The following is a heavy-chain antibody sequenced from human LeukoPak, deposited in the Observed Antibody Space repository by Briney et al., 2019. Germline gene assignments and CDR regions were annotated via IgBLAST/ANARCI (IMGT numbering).Heavy chain of an antibody. J-gene: IGHJ4*02. D-gene: IGHD2-15*01. V-gene: IGHV4-38-2*01. CDR1: GYSISSGYY. CDR3: ARVNTSIVVVVAAMGYFDY. CDR2: IYHSGST. Sequence: SETLSLTCAVSGYSISSGYYWGWIRQPPGKGLEWIGSIYHSGSTYYNPSLKSRVTISVYTSKNQFSLKLSSVTAADTAVCYCARVNTSIVVVVAAMGYFDYWGQGTLVTVSS.